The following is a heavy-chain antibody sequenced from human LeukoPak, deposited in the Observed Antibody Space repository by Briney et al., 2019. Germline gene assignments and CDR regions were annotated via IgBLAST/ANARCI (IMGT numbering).Heavy chain of an antibody. J-gene: IGHJ4*02. V-gene: IGHV4-59*01. D-gene: IGHD5-24*01. CDR3: ARDRARDGYISFDY. Sequence: PSETLSLTCTVSGGSISSYYWSWIRQPPGKGLEWIGYIYYSGSTNYNPSLKSRVTISVDTSKNQFSLKLSSVTAADTAVYYCARDRARDGYISFDYWGQGTLVTVSS. CDR2: IYYSGST. CDR1: GGSISSYY.